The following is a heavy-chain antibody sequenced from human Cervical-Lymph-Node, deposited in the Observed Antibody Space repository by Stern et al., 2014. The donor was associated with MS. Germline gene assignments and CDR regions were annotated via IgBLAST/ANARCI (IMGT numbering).Heavy chain of an antibody. CDR2: IRYDGSND. J-gene: IGHJ5*02. D-gene: IGHD6-19*01. CDR3: VAYASGDNINH. CDR1: GFTFSRNG. Sequence: VQLVESGGGVVQPGRSLRLSCAASGFTFSRNGMHWVRQAPGKRLEGGAVIRYDGSNDIYVDSVKGRFPISRYNSKNTLYLQMNSLRVEDTAVYYCVAYASGDNINHWGQGTLVTVSS. V-gene: IGHV3-33*03.